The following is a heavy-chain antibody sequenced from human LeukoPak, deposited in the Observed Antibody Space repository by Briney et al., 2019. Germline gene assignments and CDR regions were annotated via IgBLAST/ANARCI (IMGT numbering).Heavy chain of an antibody. J-gene: IGHJ4*02. D-gene: IGHD5-12*01. V-gene: IGHV3-53*01. CDR1: GFTVSSNY. Sequence: GGYLRLSCAASGFTVSSNYMSWVRLAPGKGLEWDSVIYSGGSTYYADSVKGRFTISRDNSKNLLYLQMNSLRAEGTAVYYWTKLPVRNSYDNVDYWGQGTLVTVSS. CDR3: TKLPVRNSYDNVDY. CDR2: IYSGGST.